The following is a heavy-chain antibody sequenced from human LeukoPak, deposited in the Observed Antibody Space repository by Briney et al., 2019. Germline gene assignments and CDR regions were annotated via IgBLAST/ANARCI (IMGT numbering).Heavy chain of an antibody. CDR1: GGSISSYY. CDR2: IYYSGGT. J-gene: IGHJ6*03. V-gene: IGHV4-59*01. CDR3: ARTTEGGYTYDYFYYYYMDV. D-gene: IGHD5-18*01. Sequence: PSETLSLTCTVSGGSISSYYWSWIRQPPEKGLEWIGYIYYSGGTNYNPSLKSRVTISVDTSKNQFSLKLSSVTAADTAVYYCARTTEGGYTYDYFYYYYMDVWGKGTTVTISS.